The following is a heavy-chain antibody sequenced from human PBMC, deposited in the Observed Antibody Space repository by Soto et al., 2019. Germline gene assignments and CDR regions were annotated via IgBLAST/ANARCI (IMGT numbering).Heavy chain of an antibody. CDR2: IYYSGST. CDR3: ARDRSGFWSGYHYYYYGMDV. J-gene: IGHJ6*02. V-gene: IGHV4-59*01. CDR1: GGSISSYY. D-gene: IGHD3-3*01. Sequence: SETLSLTCTVSGGSISSYYWSWIRLPPGKGLEWIGYIYYSGSTNYNPSLKSRVTISVDTSKNQFSLKLSSVTAADTAVYYCARDRSGFWSGYHYYYYGMDVWGQGTTVTVSS.